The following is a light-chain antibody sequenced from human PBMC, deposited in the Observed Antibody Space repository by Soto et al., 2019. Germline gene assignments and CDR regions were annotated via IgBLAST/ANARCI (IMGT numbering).Light chain of an antibody. J-gene: IGKJ5*01. CDR1: QSISYY. CDR3: QQRSNWPPST. Sequence: EIVLTQSPATVSLSPGERATLSCRASQSISYYLAWYQQKPGQAPRLLIYDAINRATGIPGRFRGSGSGTDFTLTISSLEPEDFAVYYCQQRSNWPPSTFGQGTRLEIK. V-gene: IGKV3-11*01. CDR2: DAI.